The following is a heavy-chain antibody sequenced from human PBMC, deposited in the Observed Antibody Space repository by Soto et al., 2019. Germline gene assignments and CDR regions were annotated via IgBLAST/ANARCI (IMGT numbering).Heavy chain of an antibody. J-gene: IGHJ1*01. CDR2: IKQDGSDR. V-gene: IGHV3-7*01. CDR1: YFTFGDYW. D-gene: IGHD3-9*01. CDR3: ARLSYGQFRYFDT. Sequence: LRLSCAVPYFTFGDYWMSWIRQAPGQGLEWISNIKQDGSDRNYADSVKGRFSISRDNADNSIHLQMNSLRAEDTAVYYCARLSYGQFRYFDTWGQGTLVTVSS.